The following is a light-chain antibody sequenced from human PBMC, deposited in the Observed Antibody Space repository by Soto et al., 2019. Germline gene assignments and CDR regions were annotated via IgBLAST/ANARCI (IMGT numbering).Light chain of an antibody. CDR1: ETINNW. CDR3: QQYDSYPLT. J-gene: IGKJ4*01. Sequence: DIQMTQSPSTLSASVGDRVTITCRASETINNWLAWYQQKPGLAPKLLIYDAYILESGVPSRFSGSGSGTEFTLTISSLQPEDFATYYCQQYDSYPLTFGGGTKVDIK. CDR2: DAY. V-gene: IGKV1-5*01.